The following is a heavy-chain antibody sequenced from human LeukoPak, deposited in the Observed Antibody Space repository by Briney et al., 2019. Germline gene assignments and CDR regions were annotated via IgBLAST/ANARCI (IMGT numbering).Heavy chain of an antibody. CDR3: ARWMATVTTPDY. CDR1: GYTFNGFY. J-gene: IGHJ4*02. Sequence: ASVKVSFQASGYTFNGFYLHWVRQAPGRGLEWMGWINPNSGGTNYAQKFQGRVTMTRDTSISTAYMELSRLRSDDTAVYYCARWMATVTTPDYWGQGTLVTVSS. CDR2: INPNSGGT. D-gene: IGHD4-11*01. V-gene: IGHV1-2*02.